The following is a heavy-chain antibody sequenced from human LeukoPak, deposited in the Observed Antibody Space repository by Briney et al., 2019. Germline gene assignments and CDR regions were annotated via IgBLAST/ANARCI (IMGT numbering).Heavy chain of an antibody. D-gene: IGHD5-12*01. CDR3: ANLKLGGYSGYDFA. V-gene: IGHV3-23*01. CDR2: ISGSGGST. Sequence: PGGSLRLSCAASGFTVSSNYMSWVRQAPGKGLEWVSAISGSGGSTYYADSVKGRFTISRDNSKNTLYLQMNSLRAEDTAVYYCANLKLGGYSGYDFAWGQGTLVTVSS. J-gene: IGHJ5*02. CDR1: GFTVSSNY.